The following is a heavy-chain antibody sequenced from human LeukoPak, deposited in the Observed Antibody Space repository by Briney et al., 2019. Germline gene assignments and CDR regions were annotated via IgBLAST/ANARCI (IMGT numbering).Heavy chain of an antibody. Sequence: ASVKVSCKASGYTFSSYGIIWVRQAPGQGLQWMGWVSPFNGNTDYATKLQGRVTMTTDTSTTTAYMELRSLTSDDTAVYYCARRGGSYSHSDFWGQGTLVTVSS. CDR3: ARRGGSYSHSDF. D-gene: IGHD1-26*01. CDR2: VSPFNGNT. CDR1: GYTFSSYG. V-gene: IGHV1-18*01. J-gene: IGHJ4*02.